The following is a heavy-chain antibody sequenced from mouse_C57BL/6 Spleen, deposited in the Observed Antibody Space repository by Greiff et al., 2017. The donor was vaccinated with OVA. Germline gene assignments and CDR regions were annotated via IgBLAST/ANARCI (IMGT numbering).Heavy chain of an antibody. CDR1: GYTFTSYW. J-gene: IGHJ2*01. D-gene: IGHD2-1*01. CDR2: IDPSDSYT. CDR3: ARGDYGNYFSFDY. V-gene: IGHV1-69*01. Sequence: VQLQQPGAELVMPGASVKLSCKASGYTFTSYWMHWVKQRPGQGLEWIGEIDPSDSYTNYNQKFKGKSTLTVDKSSSTAYMQLSSLTSEDSAVYYCARGDYGNYFSFDYWGQGTTLTVSS.